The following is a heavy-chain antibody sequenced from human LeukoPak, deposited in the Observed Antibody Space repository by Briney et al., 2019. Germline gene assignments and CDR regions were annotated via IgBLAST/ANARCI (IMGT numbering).Heavy chain of an antibody. V-gene: IGHV1-69*13. CDR1: GYTFTSYD. CDR2: IIPIFGTA. CDR3: ARVHYYDSSGYRVGAFDI. J-gene: IGHJ3*02. D-gene: IGHD3-22*01. Sequence: ASVKVSCKASGYTFTSYDINWVRQATGQGLEWMGGIIPIFGTANYAQKFQGRVTITADESTSTAYMELSSLRSEDTAVYYCARVHYYDSSGYRVGAFDIWGQGTMATVSS.